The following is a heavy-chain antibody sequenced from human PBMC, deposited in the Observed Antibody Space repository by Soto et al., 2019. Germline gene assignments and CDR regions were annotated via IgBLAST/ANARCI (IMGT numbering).Heavy chain of an antibody. J-gene: IGHJ5*02. CDR3: AHRLHGDWFDP. CDR1: GFSLSTSGVC. V-gene: IGHV2-5*02. CDR2: IYWDDDK. Sequence: QITLKESGPTLVKPTQTLTLTCTFSGFSLSTSGVCVGWIRQPPGKALEWLTLIYWDDDKRYSPSLKSRLTITKDTSKNHVVLTMTNMDPVDTATYYCAHRLHGDWFDPRGQGTLLTVSS. D-gene: IGHD3-16*01.